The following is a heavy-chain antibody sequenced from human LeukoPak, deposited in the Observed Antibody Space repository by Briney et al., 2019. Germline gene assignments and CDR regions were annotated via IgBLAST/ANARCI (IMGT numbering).Heavy chain of an antibody. CDR3: ARESHSRPFDY. CDR1: GFTFSSYG. V-gene: IGHV3-33*01. J-gene: IGHJ4*02. D-gene: IGHD5-18*01. Sequence: PGGSLSLSCAASGFTFSSYGMHWARPAPGKGVGWGAVIWYDGSNKYYADSVKGRFTISRDNSKNTLYLHMNSLRAEDTAVYYCARESHSRPFDYWGQGALVTVSS. CDR2: IWYDGSNK.